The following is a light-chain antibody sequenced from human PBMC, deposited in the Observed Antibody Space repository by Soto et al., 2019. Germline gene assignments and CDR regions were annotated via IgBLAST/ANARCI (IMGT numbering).Light chain of an antibody. CDR1: QSVLYSSNNKNY. Sequence: DIVMTQSPDSLAVSLGERATINCKSSQSVLYSSNNKNYLAWHQQKPGQPPKLLIYWASTRESGVPDRFSGSGSGTDFTLTICSLQSEDVAVYYCQQHYSSPHTFGQGTKVEIK. V-gene: IGKV4-1*01. CDR2: WAS. J-gene: IGKJ2*01. CDR3: QQHYSSPHT.